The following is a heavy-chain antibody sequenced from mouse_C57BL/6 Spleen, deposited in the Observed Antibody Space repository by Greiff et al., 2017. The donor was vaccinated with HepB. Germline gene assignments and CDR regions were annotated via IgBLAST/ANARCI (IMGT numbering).Heavy chain of an antibody. Sequence: VQWVESGPELVKPGASVKISCKASGYTFTDYYINWVKQRPGQGLEWIGWIFPGSGSTYYNEKFKGKATLTVDKSSSTAYMLLSSLTSEDSAVYFCAVYYGNYGAMDYWGQGTSVTVSS. CDR1: GYTFTDYY. CDR2: IFPGSGST. V-gene: IGHV1-75*01. CDR3: AVYYGNYGAMDY. D-gene: IGHD2-1*01. J-gene: IGHJ4*01.